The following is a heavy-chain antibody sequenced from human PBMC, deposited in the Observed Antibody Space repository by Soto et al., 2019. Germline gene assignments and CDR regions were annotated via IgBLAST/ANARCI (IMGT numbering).Heavy chain of an antibody. D-gene: IGHD1-26*01. CDR3: ARDRSGSYFSYYYYCMDV. CDR2: IIPILGIA. V-gene: IGHV1-69*08. J-gene: IGHJ6*02. Sequence: QVQLVQSGAEVKKPGSSVKVSCKASGGTFSSYTISWVRQAPGQGLEWMGRIIPILGIANYAKTFQGRDTITADXXTXTXGMALRSLGSEDTAVYYCARDRSGSYFSYYYYCMDVWGQGTTVTVSS. CDR1: GGTFSSYT.